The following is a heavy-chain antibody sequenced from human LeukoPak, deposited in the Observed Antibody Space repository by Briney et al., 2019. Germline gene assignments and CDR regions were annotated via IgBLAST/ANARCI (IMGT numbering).Heavy chain of an antibody. CDR2: IWYDGSNK. J-gene: IGHJ6*02. V-gene: IGHV3-33*08. CDR3: ATTVTQEYYYHYGLDV. Sequence: GRSLRLSCAASGFTFSSYGMHWVRQAPGKGLEWVAVIWYDGSNKYYADSVKGRFTISRDNSKNTLYLQMNSLRAEDTAVYYCATTVTQEYYYHYGLDVWGQGTTVTVSS. D-gene: IGHD4-17*01. CDR1: GFTFSSYG.